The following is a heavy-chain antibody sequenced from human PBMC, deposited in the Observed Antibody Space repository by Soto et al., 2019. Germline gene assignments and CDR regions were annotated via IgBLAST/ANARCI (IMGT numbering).Heavy chain of an antibody. CDR1: GYTFTSYG. D-gene: IGHD5-18*01. Sequence: WASVKVSCKASGYTFTSYGISWVRQAPGQGLEWMGWISAYNGNTNYAQKLQGRVTMTTDTSTSTAYMELRSLRSDDTAVYYCARDGYSYGQVWYDPWGQGTLDPVSS. J-gene: IGHJ5*02. V-gene: IGHV1-18*01. CDR3: ARDGYSYGQVWYDP. CDR2: ISAYNGNT.